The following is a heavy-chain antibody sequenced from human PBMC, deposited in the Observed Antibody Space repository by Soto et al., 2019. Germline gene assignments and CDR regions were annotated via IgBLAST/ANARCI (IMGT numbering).Heavy chain of an antibody. D-gene: IGHD2-21*01. Sequence: QVQLQESGSGLVKPSQTLSLTCAVSGGSISSGGYYWSWLRQPPGKGLEWIGYIYHSGSTYYNPSLKSRVTISVDRSKNQFSLKLSSVTAADTAVYYCARGNVVAIDYWGQGTLVTVSS. CDR3: ARGNVVAIDY. CDR2: IYHSGST. J-gene: IGHJ4*02. CDR1: GGSISSGGYY. V-gene: IGHV4-30-2*01.